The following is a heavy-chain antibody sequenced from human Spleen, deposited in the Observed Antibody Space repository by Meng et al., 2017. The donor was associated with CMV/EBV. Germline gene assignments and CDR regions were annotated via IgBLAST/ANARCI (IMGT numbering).Heavy chain of an antibody. CDR2: IGNSGGYI. CDR3: ARVMSGRGEDY. Sequence: GGSLRLSCAASGFTFSSYSMNWVRQAPGKGLEWVSSIGNSGGYIYYADSVKGRFTISRDNVKNSLNLQMNSLRVEDTAVYYCARVMSGRGEDYWGQGTLVTVSS. V-gene: IGHV3-21*01. CDR1: GFTFSSYS. D-gene: IGHD1-26*01. J-gene: IGHJ4*02.